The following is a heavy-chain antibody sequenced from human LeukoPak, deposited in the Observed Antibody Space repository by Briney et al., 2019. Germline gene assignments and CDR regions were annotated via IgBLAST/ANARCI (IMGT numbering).Heavy chain of an antibody. CDR3: VAAAVGNWFDP. CDR2: IIPIFGTA. Sequence: ASVKVSCKASGGTFSSYAISWVRQAPGQGLEWMGGIIPIFGTANYAQKFQGRVTMTTDTSTSTAYMELRSLRSDDTAVYYCVAAAVGNWFDPWGQGTLVTVSS. CDR1: GGTFSSYA. V-gene: IGHV1-69*05. D-gene: IGHD6-13*01. J-gene: IGHJ5*02.